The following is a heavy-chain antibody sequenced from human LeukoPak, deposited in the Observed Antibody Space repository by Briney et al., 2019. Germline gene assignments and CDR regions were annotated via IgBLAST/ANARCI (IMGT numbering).Heavy chain of an antibody. J-gene: IGHJ4*02. Sequence: SDTLSLTCTVSGASLSSYYWSWIRQPAGKGLEWMGRMSTSGSTNYTPSLKSRLTMSVDTSNNQFSLNLTSVTAADTAVYYCAREISSGSSSRQFDYWGQGTLVTVSS. CDR3: AREISSGSSSRQFDY. V-gene: IGHV4-4*07. CDR1: GASLSSYY. CDR2: MSTSGST. D-gene: IGHD3-10*01.